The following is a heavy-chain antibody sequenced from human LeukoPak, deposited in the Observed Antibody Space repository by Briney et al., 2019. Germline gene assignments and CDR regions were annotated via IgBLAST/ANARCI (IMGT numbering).Heavy chain of an antibody. D-gene: IGHD2-2*01. Sequence: SETLSLTCAVSGGPFSGHYWSDYYWSWVRQSPGKGLEWIGEISHSGNSNYNPSLKSRVTISVDTSKDQFSLKLSSVTAADTAVYYCARGQLLTTYYFDYWGQGTLVTVSS. J-gene: IGHJ4*02. V-gene: IGHV4-34*01. CDR3: ARGQLLTTYYFDY. CDR2: ISHSGNS. CDR1: GGPFSGHYWSDYY.